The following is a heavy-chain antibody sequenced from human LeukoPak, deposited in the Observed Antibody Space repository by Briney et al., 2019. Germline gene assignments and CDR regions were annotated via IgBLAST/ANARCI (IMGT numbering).Heavy chain of an antibody. D-gene: IGHD3-22*01. Sequence: GGTLRLSCAASGFTFSSYGMSWVRQAPGKGLEWVSTISGSGGSTYYADSVKGRFTISRDNSKNTLYLQMNSLRAEDTALYYCARGCYYDSSGYYRYNWFDPWGQGTLVTVSS. CDR3: ARGCYYDSSGYYRYNWFDP. J-gene: IGHJ5*02. CDR2: ISGSGGST. V-gene: IGHV3-23*01. CDR1: GFTFSSYG.